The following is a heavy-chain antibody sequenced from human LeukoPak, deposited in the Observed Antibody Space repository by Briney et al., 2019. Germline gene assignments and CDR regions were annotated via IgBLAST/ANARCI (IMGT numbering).Heavy chain of an antibody. Sequence: TSETLSLTCAVYSGSFSGYYWSWIRQPPGKGLEWIGEINHSGSTNYNPSLKSRVTISVDTSKNQFSLKLSSVTAADTAVYYCARGTDLAYCGGDCRYFDYWGQGTLVTVSS. V-gene: IGHV4-34*01. D-gene: IGHD2-21*02. CDR3: ARGTDLAYCGGDCRYFDY. CDR1: SGSFSGYY. J-gene: IGHJ4*02. CDR2: INHSGST.